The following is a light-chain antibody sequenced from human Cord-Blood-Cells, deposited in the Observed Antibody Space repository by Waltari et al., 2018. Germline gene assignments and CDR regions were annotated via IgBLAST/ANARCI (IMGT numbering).Light chain of an antibody. J-gene: IGKJ2*01. CDR2: GAS. CDR3: QQYGSSPRGYT. Sequence: IVLTQSPGTLSLSPGERDTLSCKASQCVSSSYLAWYQQKPGQAPRLLIYGASSRATGIPDRFSGSGSGTDFTLTISRLEPEDFAVYYCQQYGSSPRGYTFGQGTKLEIK. V-gene: IGKV3-20*01. CDR1: QCVSSSY.